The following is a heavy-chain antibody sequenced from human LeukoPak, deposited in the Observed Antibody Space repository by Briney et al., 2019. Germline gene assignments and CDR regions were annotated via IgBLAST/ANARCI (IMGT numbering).Heavy chain of an antibody. CDR1: GGSIGSYY. CDR3: ARSHKAMAGEGLFDY. V-gene: IGHV4-59*01. J-gene: IGHJ4*02. D-gene: IGHD5-18*01. Sequence: SETLSLTCTVSGGSIGSYYWSWIRQPPGKGLEWIGYIYYSENTNYNPSLKSRVTISVDTSKNQFSLKLSSVTAADTAVYYCARSHKAMAGEGLFDYWGQGTLVTVSS. CDR2: IYYSENT.